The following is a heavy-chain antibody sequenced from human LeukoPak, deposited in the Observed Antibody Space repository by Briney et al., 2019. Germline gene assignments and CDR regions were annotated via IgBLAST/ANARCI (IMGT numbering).Heavy chain of an antibody. J-gene: IGHJ4*02. CDR1: GGSFSGYY. V-gene: IGHV4-34*01. CDR3: ARGGDIVVVPAATGPKGTFDY. CDR2: INHSGST. Sequence: SETLSLTCAVYGGSFSGYYWSWIRQPPGKGLEWIGEINHSGSTNYNPSLKSRVTISVDTSKNQFSLKLSSVTAADTAVYHCARGGDIVVVPAATGPKGTFDYWGQGTLVTVSS. D-gene: IGHD2-2*01.